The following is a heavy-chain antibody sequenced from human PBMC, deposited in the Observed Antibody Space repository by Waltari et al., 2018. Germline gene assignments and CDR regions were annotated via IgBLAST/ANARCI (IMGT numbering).Heavy chain of an antibody. CDR3: ARGGDATQTNYYYYGLDV. Sequence: QVRLLQSGAEVKKPGSSVKVSCQASGDTFSSYAINWVRQAPGQGLEWMGRIIPILGLTNDEQKFQGRVTITADKSTTTAYMELSSLRSEDTAVYYCARGGDATQTNYYYYGLDVWGQGTTVTVSS. V-gene: IGHV1-69*09. J-gene: IGHJ6*02. D-gene: IGHD2-15*01. CDR2: IIPILGLT. CDR1: GDTFSSYA.